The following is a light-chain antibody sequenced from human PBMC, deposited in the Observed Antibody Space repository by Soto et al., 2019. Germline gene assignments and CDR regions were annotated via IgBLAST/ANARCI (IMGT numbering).Light chain of an antibody. CDR1: SGHSNYP. Sequence: QSVLTQSPSASASLGASVKLTCTLSSGHSNYPIAWHQQQPENGPRYLMKLNRDGSHSKGDGIRNRFSGSSSGAERYLTISRLQSEDEADYYCQTWGTGIVIFGGGTKLTVL. J-gene: IGLJ2*01. CDR3: QTWGTGIVI. V-gene: IGLV4-69*01. CDR2: LNRDGSH.